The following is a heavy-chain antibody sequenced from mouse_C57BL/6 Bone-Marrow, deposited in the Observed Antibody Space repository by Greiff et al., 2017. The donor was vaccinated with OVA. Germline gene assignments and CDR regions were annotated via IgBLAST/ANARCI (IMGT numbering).Heavy chain of an antibody. D-gene: IGHD2-5*01. Sequence: VQLQESGAELARPGASVKLSCKASGYTFTSYGISWVKQRTGQGLEWIGEIYPRSGNTYYNEKFKGKATLTADKSSSTAYMELRSLTSEDSAVYVCARGGAYYSNYDYWGQGTTLTVSS. J-gene: IGHJ2*01. CDR1: GYTFTSYG. V-gene: IGHV1-81*01. CDR2: IYPRSGNT. CDR3: ARGGAYYSNYDY.